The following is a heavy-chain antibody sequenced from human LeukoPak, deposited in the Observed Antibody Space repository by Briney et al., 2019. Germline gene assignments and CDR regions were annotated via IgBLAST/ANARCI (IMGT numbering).Heavy chain of an antibody. Sequence: GGSLRLSCAASGFTVSSNYMSWVRQAPGKGLEWVSVIYRGGNTYYADSVKGRFTISRDNAKNSLYLQMNSLRAEDTAVYYCASGDGSYYPFDYWGQGTLVTVSS. D-gene: IGHD1-26*01. V-gene: IGHV3-53*01. CDR2: IYRGGNT. CDR3: ASGDGSYYPFDY. CDR1: GFTVSSNY. J-gene: IGHJ4*02.